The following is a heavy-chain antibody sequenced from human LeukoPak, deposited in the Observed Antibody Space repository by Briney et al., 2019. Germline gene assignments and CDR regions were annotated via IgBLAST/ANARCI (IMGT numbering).Heavy chain of an antibody. V-gene: IGHV3-23*01. CDR3: AKSGCSSTSCYGLSSGWFDP. Sequence: PGGSLRLSWAASGFTFTNYAMSWVRQAPGKGLEWVSGISGGGGSTYYADSVKGRFTISKDNSKNTLYLQMNSLRAEDTAVYYCAKSGCSSTSCYGLSSGWFDPWGQGTLVTVSS. CDR1: GFTFTNYA. J-gene: IGHJ5*02. D-gene: IGHD2-2*01. CDR2: ISGGGGST.